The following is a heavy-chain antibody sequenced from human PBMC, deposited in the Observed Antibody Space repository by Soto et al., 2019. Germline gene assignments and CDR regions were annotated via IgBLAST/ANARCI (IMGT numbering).Heavy chain of an antibody. CDR2: VSYHVTNK. CDR1: GFTFSSYG. Sequence: QVQLVESGGGVVQPGRSLRLSCAASGFTFSSYGMHWVRQAPGKGLEWVALVSYHVTNKYYGDYVNGRFTISRDNSKNTLYLQMNSLRAEDTAVYYCARGLPYDSSGYFFDYWGKGTLVTVSS. D-gene: IGHD3-22*01. CDR3: ARGLPYDSSGYFFDY. J-gene: IGHJ4*02. V-gene: IGHV3-30*03.